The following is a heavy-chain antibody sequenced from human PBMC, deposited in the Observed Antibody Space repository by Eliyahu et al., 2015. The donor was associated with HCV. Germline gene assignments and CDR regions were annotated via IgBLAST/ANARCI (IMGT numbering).Heavy chain of an antibody. V-gene: IGHV3-7*01. J-gene: IGHJ6*02. CDR2: INQDGDQK. CDR3: AREGRTDGMDV. Sequence: QLVESGGDLVHPGGSLRLSCSASQXTFANYXMHWVRQAPGKGLEWVANINQDGDQKHYGSXVKGRFIIARDNSKSSLFLQMDSLTAEDTAIYYCAREGRTDGMDVWGQGTTVTVSS. CDR1: QXTFANYX.